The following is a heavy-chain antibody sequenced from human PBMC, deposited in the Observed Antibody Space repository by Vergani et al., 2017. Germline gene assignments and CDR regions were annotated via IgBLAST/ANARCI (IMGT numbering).Heavy chain of an antibody. CDR2: IGHDATYK. Sequence: QVHLVESGGGVVQPGGSLTLSCAGSGFTFSFYGMHWVRQAPGKGLEWVAFIGHDATYKYLADSVKGRFTISRDNSKNTLYLQMNSLRAEDTAVYYCAKRRGLVVITNSDLWGQGTLVTVSS. CDR1: GFTFSFYG. J-gene: IGHJ5*02. D-gene: IGHD3-22*01. V-gene: IGHV3-30*02. CDR3: AKRRGLVVITNSDL.